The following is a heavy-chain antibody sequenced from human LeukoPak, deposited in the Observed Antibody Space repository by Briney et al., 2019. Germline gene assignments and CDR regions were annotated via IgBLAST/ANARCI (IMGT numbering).Heavy chain of an antibody. Sequence: NSSETLSLTCTVSGGSVSSGSYYWSWIRQPPGKGLEWIGYIYYSGSTNYNPSLKSRVTISVDTSKNQFSLKLSSVTAGDTAVYYCARAVWGSRGYIFDYWGQGTLVTVSS. CDR3: ARAVWGSRGYIFDY. CDR2: IYYSGST. CDR1: GGSVSSGSYY. V-gene: IGHV4-61*01. J-gene: IGHJ4*02. D-gene: IGHD3-22*01.